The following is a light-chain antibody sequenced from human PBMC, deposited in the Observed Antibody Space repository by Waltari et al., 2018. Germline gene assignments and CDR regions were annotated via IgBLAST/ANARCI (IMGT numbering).Light chain of an antibody. V-gene: IGLV1-47*01. Sequence: QSVLTQPPSASGTPGQRVIISCSGSSSNIGSNYVYWYQQLLGPAPKLLLYGNSQRPLGVPDRFSGSKSGTSSSLAISGLRSEDEADYYCATWDDRLSDYVFGTGTKVTAL. CDR2: GNS. J-gene: IGLJ1*01. CDR3: ATWDDRLSDYV. CDR1: SSNIGSNY.